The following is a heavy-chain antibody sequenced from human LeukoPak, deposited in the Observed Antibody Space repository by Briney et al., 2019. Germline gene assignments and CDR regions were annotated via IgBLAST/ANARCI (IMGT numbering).Heavy chain of an antibody. J-gene: IGHJ6*03. CDR2: IYTSGST. Sequence: SETLSLTCTVSGGSISSYYWSWIRQPAGKGLEWIGRIYTSGSTNYNPSLKSRVTMPVDTSKNQFSLKLSSVTAADTAVYYCASGTLNGRYYYCMDVWGKGTTVTVSS. D-gene: IGHD1-1*01. CDR3: ASGTLNGRYYYCMDV. V-gene: IGHV4-4*07. CDR1: GGSISSYY.